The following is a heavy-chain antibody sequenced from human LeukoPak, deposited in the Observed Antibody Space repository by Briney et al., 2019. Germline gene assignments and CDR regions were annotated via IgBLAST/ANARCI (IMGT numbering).Heavy chain of an antibody. D-gene: IGHD2-15*01. J-gene: IGHJ4*02. V-gene: IGHV3-49*04. Sequence: GGSLRLSCTTSGFTFGDYAMSWVRQAPGKGLEWVGFIRGKAYGGTTEYAASVKGRFTISRDDSKSIAYLQMSSLKTEDTAVYYCTRGSPYCSGGSCPFTPYWGQGTLVTVSS. CDR2: IRGKAYGGTT. CDR1: GFTFGDYA. CDR3: TRGSPYCSGGSCPFTPY.